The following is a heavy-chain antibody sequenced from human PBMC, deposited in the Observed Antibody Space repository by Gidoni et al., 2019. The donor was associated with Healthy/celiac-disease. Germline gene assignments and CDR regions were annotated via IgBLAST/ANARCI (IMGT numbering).Heavy chain of an antibody. Sequence: QVQLVQSGAEVKKPGASVKVSCKASGYTFPSYGIRWVRQAPGQGLEWMGWISAYNGNTNYAQKLQGRVTMTTDTSTSTAYMELRSLRSDDTAVYYGARDEGFIVGAHPVDYWGQGTLVTVSS. J-gene: IGHJ4*02. CDR1: GYTFPSYG. D-gene: IGHD1-26*01. CDR3: ARDEGFIVGAHPVDY. V-gene: IGHV1-18*01. CDR2: ISAYNGNT.